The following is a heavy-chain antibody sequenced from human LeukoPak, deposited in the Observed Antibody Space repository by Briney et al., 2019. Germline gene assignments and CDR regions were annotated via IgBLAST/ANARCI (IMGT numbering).Heavy chain of an antibody. CDR3: TRGDYYDSSGYYLLFDY. CDR1: GFTFGDYG. CDR2: IRSKPYGGTT. Sequence: PGRSLRLSCTASGFTFGDYGTSWVRQAPGEGLEWVGFIRSKPYGGTTEYAASVKGRFTISRDDSESIAYLQMNSLKTEDTAVYYCTRGDYYDSSGYYLLFDYWGQGTLVTVSS. V-gene: IGHV3-49*04. D-gene: IGHD3-22*01. J-gene: IGHJ4*02.